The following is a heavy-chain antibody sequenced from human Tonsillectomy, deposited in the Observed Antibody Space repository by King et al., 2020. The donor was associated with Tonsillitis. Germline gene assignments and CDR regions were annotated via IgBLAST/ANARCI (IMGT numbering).Heavy chain of an antibody. D-gene: IGHD4-17*01. CDR2: INPNTGGA. J-gene: IGHJ5*02. CDR1: GYTFTGYY. CDR3: ATYGDYLGWIDP. V-gene: IGHV1-2*02. Sequence: QLVQSGAEVNKPGASVKVTCKASGYTFTGYYMHWVRQAPGQGLEWMVWINPNTGGANYAQKLQGRVTMTRDTSISTAYMELSRLRSDDTAVYYCATYGDYLGWIDPWGQGTLVTVSS.